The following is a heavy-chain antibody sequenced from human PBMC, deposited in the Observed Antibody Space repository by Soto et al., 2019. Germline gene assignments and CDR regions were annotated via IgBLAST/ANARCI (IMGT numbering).Heavy chain of an antibody. D-gene: IGHD3-22*01. CDR1: GGSIGSGGYS. J-gene: IGHJ1*01. CDR3: AREESSSGGYFQH. V-gene: IGHV4-30-2*01. CDR2: IYHSGTT. Sequence: QLQLQESGSGLVKPSQTLSLTCAVSGGSIGSGGYSWSWIRTPPGKGLEWIGYIYHSGTTYYNPSLKSRGTISVDTSKNQFSLKLTSVTAANTAVYYCAREESSSGGYFQHWGQGTLVTVSS.